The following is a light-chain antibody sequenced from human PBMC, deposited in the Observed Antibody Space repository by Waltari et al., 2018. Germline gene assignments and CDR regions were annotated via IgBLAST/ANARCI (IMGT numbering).Light chain of an antibody. CDR2: LGS. Sequence: DIVMTQSPLSLPVTPGEPASISCRSSQSLLHSNGYNCLDWYLQKPGQSPQLLICLGSNRASGVPDRFSGSGSGTDFTLRISRVEAEDVGVYYCMQALQTQGTFGQGTKVEIK. CDR3: MQALQTQGT. J-gene: IGKJ1*01. V-gene: IGKV2-28*01. CDR1: QSLLHSNGYNC.